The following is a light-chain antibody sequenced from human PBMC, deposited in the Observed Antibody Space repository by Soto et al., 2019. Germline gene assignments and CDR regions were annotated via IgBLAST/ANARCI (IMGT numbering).Light chain of an antibody. CDR3: SSYTTTSTLV. J-gene: IGLJ3*02. V-gene: IGLV2-14*01. CDR1: SSDIGGYNY. CDR2: EVR. Sequence: QSALTQPPSASGSPGQSVTISCTGTSSDIGGYNYVSWYQHHPDKVPKLIISEVRNRPSGISYRFIGSKSGNTASLTISGLQAEDEADYYCSSYTTTSTLVFGGGTKLTVL.